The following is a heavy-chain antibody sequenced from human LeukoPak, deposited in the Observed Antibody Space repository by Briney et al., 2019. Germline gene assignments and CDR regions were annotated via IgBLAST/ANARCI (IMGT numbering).Heavy chain of an antibody. Sequence: PGGSLRLSCAASGFTFSSYWMSWVRQAPGKGLEWVANIKQDGSEKYYVDSVKGRFTISRDNAKNSLYLQMNSLRAEDTAVYYCARGPSSEWYYFDYWGQGTLVTVSS. J-gene: IGHJ4*02. CDR2: IKQDGSEK. CDR3: ARGPSSEWYYFDY. V-gene: IGHV3-7*01. CDR1: GFTFSSYW. D-gene: IGHD3-3*01.